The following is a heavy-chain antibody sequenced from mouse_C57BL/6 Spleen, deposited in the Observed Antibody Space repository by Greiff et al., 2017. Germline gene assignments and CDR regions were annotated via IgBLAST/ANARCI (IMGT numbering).Heavy chain of an antibody. D-gene: IGHD2-1*01. Sequence: QVQLQQPGAELVKPGASVKVSCKASGYTFTGYWMHWVKQSHGKGLEWIGRIHPSDSDTNYNQKFKGKATLTVDKSSSTAYMQLSSLTSEYSAVYYCSIAGIYYGHYYAMDYWGQGTSVTVSS. CDR2: IHPSDSDT. V-gene: IGHV1-74*01. CDR1: GYTFTGYW. J-gene: IGHJ4*01. CDR3: SIAGIYYGHYYAMDY.